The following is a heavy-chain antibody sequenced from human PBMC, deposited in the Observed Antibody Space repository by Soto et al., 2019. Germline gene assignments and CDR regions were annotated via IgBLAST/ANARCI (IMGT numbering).Heavy chain of an antibody. CDR1: GFTFSNAW. Sequence: GGSLRLSCAASGFTFSNAWMSWVRQAPGKGLEWVGRIKSKTDGGTTDYAAPVKGRFTISRDDSKNTLYLQMNSLKTEDTAVYYCTTSDTAMVNPPQFYYYYYYYMDVWGKGTTVTVSS. J-gene: IGHJ6*03. D-gene: IGHD5-18*01. CDR3: TTSDTAMVNPPQFYYYYYYYMDV. V-gene: IGHV3-15*01. CDR2: IKSKTDGGTT.